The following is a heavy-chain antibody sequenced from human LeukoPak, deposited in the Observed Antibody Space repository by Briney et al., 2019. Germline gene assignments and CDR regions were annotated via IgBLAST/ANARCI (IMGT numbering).Heavy chain of an antibody. V-gene: IGHV4-34*01. CDR1: GGSLSGYY. Sequence: PSETLSLTCAVYGGSLSGYYWSWIRQPPGKGLEWIGEINHSGSTNYNPSLKSRVTISVDTSKNQFSLKLSSVTAADTAVYYCARVRYSYGSDYWGQGTLVTVS. J-gene: IGHJ4*02. D-gene: IGHD5-18*01. CDR2: INHSGST. CDR3: ARVRYSYGSDY.